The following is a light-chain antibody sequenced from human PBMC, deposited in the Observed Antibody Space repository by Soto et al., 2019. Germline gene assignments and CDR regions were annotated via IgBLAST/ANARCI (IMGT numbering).Light chain of an antibody. J-gene: IGKJ3*01. V-gene: IGKV4-1*01. Sequence: DIVTTQSPDSLAVSLGERATINCKSSQSVLYSSNNKNYLVWYQQKPGQPPKLLIYWASTRESGVPDRFSGSGSGTDFTLTISSLQPEDVATYYCQKYNSAPFTFGPGTKVDIK. CDR2: WAS. CDR1: QSVLYSSNNKNY. CDR3: QKYNSAPFT.